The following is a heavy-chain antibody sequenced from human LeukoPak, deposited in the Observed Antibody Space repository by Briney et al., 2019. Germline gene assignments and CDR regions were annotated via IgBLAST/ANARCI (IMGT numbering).Heavy chain of an antibody. CDR2: IYHSGST. V-gene: IGHV4-39*07. CDR3: ARAYSSSWYLNWFDP. Sequence: SETLSLTCTVSGGSISSSSYYWGWIRQPPGKGLEWIGNIYHSGSTYYNPSLKSRVTISIDTSKNQFSLKLSSVTAADTAIYYCARAYSSSWYLNWFDPWGQGTLVTVSS. J-gene: IGHJ5*02. D-gene: IGHD6-13*01. CDR1: GGSISSSSYY.